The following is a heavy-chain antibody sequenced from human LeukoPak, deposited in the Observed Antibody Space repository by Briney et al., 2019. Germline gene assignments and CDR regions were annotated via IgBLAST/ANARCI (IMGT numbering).Heavy chain of an antibody. CDR3: ARDISGSYLQ. Sequence: PSETLSLTCTVSGGSISSSGYYWAWIRQPPGKGLEWIGSIYYSGSTYYNPSFRSRVTISLDPSKNQFSLKLSSVTAADAAVYYCARDISGSYLQWGQGTLVIVSS. CDR1: GGSISSSGYY. D-gene: IGHD1-26*01. CDR2: IYYSGST. J-gene: IGHJ4*02. V-gene: IGHV4-39*07.